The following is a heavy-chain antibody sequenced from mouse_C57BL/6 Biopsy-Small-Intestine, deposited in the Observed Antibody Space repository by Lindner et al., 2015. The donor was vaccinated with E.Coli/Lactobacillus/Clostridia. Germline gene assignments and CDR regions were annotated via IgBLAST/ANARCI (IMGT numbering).Heavy chain of an antibody. CDR1: GYTFTTYV. V-gene: IGHV1-14*01. Sequence: VQLQESGPELVKPGASVKMSCKASGYTFTTYVMHWVKQKPGQGLEWIGYINLYNDGTEYNEKFKGKATLTSDKSSSTAYMELSSLTSEDSAVYYCAPGYNGYYGWYFDVWGAGTTVTVSS. J-gene: IGHJ1*01. D-gene: IGHD2-3*01. CDR3: APGYNGYYGWYFDV. CDR2: INLYNDGT.